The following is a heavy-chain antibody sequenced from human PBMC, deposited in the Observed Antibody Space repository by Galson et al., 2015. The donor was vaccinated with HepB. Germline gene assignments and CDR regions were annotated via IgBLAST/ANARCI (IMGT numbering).Heavy chain of an antibody. J-gene: IGHJ4*02. CDR2: ISSSSTYT. Sequence: SLRLSCAASGFTFSDYYMSWFRQAPGKGLEWVSYISSSSTYTNYADSVKGRFTISRDNAKKSLYLQINSLRAEDTAVYYCARVADADYGDHSHFDYWGQGTLVTVSS. D-gene: IGHD4-17*01. CDR3: ARVADADYGDHSHFDY. CDR1: GFTFSDYY. V-gene: IGHV3-11*06.